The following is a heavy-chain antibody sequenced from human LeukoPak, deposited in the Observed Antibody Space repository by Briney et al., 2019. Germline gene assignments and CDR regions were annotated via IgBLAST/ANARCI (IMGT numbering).Heavy chain of an antibody. CDR3: ARRGYSSGYYYFDY. D-gene: IGHD6-19*01. CDR2: IYSSGST. J-gene: IGHJ4*02. Sequence: SETLSLTCTDSGGSISSYYWSWIRQPPGKGLEWIGYIYSSGSTNYNPSLKSRVTISVDTSKNQFSLKLSSVTAADTAVYYCARRGYSSGYYYFDYWGQGTLVTVSS. V-gene: IGHV4-59*08. CDR1: GGSISSYY.